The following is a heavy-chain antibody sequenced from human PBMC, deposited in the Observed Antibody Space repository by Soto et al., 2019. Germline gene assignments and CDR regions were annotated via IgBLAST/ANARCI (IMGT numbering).Heavy chain of an antibody. J-gene: IGHJ4*02. CDR2: VNPIVRMS. Sequence: QVQLVQSGAEVKRPGSSVMVSCKASGDTFDFYSINWMRQAPGRGLEWMGRVNPIVRMSNYAQKFQGRVTMTADRSTSTAYMELSSLRSEDTAIYYCASSYGSGYRAFDYWGQGALVTVSS. V-gene: IGHV1-69*02. CDR1: GDTFDFYS. CDR3: ASSYGSGYRAFDY. D-gene: IGHD3-10*01.